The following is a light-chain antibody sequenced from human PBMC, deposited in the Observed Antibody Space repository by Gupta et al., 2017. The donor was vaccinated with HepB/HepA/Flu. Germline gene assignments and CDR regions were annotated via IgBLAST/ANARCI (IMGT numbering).Light chain of an antibody. CDR3: SSYAGSDNFV. V-gene: IGLV2-8*01. CDR1: SSDVGGYNY. Sequence: QSALTQPPSASGSPGQSVTISCTGTSSDVGGYNYVSWYQHHPGKAPKLIMYEVYHRPSGVPDRVSGSKSGNTDSLTVSRLQAEDEANDYCSSYAGSDNFVFGGGTKLTVL. CDR2: EVY. J-gene: IGLJ2*01.